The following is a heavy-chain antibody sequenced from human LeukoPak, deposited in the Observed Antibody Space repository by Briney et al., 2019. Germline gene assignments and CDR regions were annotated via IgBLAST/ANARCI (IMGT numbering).Heavy chain of an antibody. V-gene: IGHV1-2*02. D-gene: IGHD3-10*01. CDR3: ARDPLGRFGESYFDY. J-gene: IGHJ4*02. CDR1: GYTFTGYY. CDR2: INSNSGGT. Sequence: ASVKVSCKASGYTFTGYYMHWVRQAPGQGLEWMGWINSNSGGTNYAQKFQGRVTMTRDTSISTAYMELSRLRSDDTAVYYCARDPLGRFGESYFDYWGQGTLVTVSS.